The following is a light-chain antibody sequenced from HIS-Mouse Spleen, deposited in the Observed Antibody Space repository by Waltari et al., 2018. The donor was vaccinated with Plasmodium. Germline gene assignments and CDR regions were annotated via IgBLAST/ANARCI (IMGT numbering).Light chain of an antibody. CDR1: ALPKKY. V-gene: IGLV3-10*01. CDR3: YSTDSSGNHRV. CDR2: DDS. J-gene: IGLJ3*02. Sequence: SYELTQPPSVSVSPGQTARITCSGDALPKKYAYWYQQKSGQAPVLVIYDDSKRPSGIPEIFSGSRSGTKATLTISGAQVEEEADYYWYSTDSSGNHRVFGGGTKLTVL.